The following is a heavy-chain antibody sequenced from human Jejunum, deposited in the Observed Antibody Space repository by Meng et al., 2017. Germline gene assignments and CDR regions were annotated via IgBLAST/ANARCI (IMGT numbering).Heavy chain of an antibody. Sequence: SGPTLAKPTQILTLTCTFPGFSLSSSGMRVSWLRQPPGKALEWLARIDWDDEKFYSTSLKTRLTIFDDTSKNLVVLTMTNMDPVDTATYYCAREFCHGGTCHSRGSIPDYWGQGTLVTVSS. V-gene: IGHV2-70*04. CDR2: IDWDDEK. CDR1: GFSLSSSGMR. D-gene: IGHD2-15*01. J-gene: IGHJ4*02. CDR3: AREFCHGGTCHSRGSIPDY.